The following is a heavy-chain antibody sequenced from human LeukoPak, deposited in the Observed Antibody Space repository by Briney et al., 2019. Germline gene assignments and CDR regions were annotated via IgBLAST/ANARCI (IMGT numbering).Heavy chain of an antibody. V-gene: IGHV3-21*01. Sequence: GGSLRLSCAASGFTFSSYSMNWVRQAPGKGLEWVSSISSSSTYIYYADSVKGRFTISRDNAKNSLYLQMNSLRAEDTAVYYCARDQGFSYYFYYMDVWGKGTTVTVSS. CDR1: GFTFSSYS. CDR2: ISSSSTYI. J-gene: IGHJ6*03. CDR3: ARDQGFSYYFYYMDV. D-gene: IGHD3-3*01.